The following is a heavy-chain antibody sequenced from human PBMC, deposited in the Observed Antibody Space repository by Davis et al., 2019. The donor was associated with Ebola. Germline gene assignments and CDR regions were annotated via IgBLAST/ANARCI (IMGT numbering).Heavy chain of an antibody. CDR2: IRQDGDT. V-gene: IGHV4-34*01. CDR1: GGSFSDYY. CDR3: ATLPRYSSSYPVY. J-gene: IGHJ4*02. D-gene: IGHD6-6*01. Sequence: PSETLSPTCAFYGGSFSDYYWNWIRQPPGKGLEWIGEIRQDGDTNFNPALRSRVTLSVDTSKNQVSLTLKSLTAADTAIYFCATLPRYSSSYPVYWGQGSLVTVSS.